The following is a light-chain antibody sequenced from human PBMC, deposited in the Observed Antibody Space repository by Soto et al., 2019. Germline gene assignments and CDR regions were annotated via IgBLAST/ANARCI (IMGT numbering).Light chain of an antibody. Sequence: IRMTQSPSSFSASTGDRVTITCRASQGISTYLAWYQQKPGKAPKLLIYAASTLQSGVPSSFSGTGSGTDFTLTINSLQSEDFATYYCQQYYSYPRTFGQGTKVGIK. CDR3: QQYYSYPRT. J-gene: IGKJ1*01. CDR1: QGISTY. CDR2: AAS. V-gene: IGKV1-8*01.